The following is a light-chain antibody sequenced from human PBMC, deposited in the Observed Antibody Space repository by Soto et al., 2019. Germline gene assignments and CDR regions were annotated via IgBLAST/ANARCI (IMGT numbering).Light chain of an antibody. Sequence: IVLTQSPGILSLSPGERATLSCRASQRVSAGTLAWYQQKPGQAPRLLIYGAVSKATGIPDRFSGSGSGTDFTLNISSLEPEDFAVYYCQQYGSSQWTFGQGTKVEIK. V-gene: IGKV3-20*01. CDR1: QRVSAGT. J-gene: IGKJ1*01. CDR3: QQYGSSQWT. CDR2: GAV.